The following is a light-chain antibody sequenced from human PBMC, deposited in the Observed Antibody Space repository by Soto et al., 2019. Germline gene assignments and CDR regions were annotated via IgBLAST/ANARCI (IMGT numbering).Light chain of an antibody. V-gene: IGLV2-11*01. CDR1: SSDVGGYNY. CDR2: DVS. Sequence: QSALTQPRSVSGSPGQSVTISCTGTSSDVGGYNYVSWYQQHPGKAPKLMIYDVSKRPSGVPDRFSGSKSGNTASLTISGLPAEDEADYYCCSYAGSYTSHVVFGGGTKRTVL. CDR3: CSYAGSYTSHVV. J-gene: IGLJ2*01.